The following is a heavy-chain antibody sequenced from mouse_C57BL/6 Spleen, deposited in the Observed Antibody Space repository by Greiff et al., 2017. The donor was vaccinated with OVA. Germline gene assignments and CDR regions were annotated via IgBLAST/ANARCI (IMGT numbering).Heavy chain of an antibody. CDR1: GYSITSGYY. CDR2: ISYDGSN. CDR3: AREGARGYFDY. J-gene: IGHJ2*01. V-gene: IGHV3-6*01. Sequence: EVQLLESGPGLVKPSQSLSLTCSVTGYSITSGYYWNWIRQFPGNKLEWMGYISYDGSNNYNSSLKNRISITRDTSNNQFFLKLNSVTTEDTAAYYCAREGARGYFDYWGQGTTLTVSS.